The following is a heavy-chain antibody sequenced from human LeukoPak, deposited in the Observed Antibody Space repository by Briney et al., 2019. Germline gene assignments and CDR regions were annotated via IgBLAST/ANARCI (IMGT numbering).Heavy chain of an antibody. CDR2: INTGNGNT. V-gene: IGHV1-3*04. CDR1: GCTFAKYA. D-gene: IGHD2-2*01. J-gene: IGHJ6*02. Sequence: ASVNVSCKASGCTFAKYAIHWVRQAPGQRLEWMGWINTGNGNTRYSQKFQGGVTITRDTSASTAYMELSSLRSEDTAVYYCARSILVVPVASHYNYGVDVWGQGTTVTVSS. CDR3: ARSILVVPVASHYNYGVDV.